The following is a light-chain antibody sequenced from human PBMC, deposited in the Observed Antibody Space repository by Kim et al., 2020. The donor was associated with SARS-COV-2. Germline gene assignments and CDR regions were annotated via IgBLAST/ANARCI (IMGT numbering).Light chain of an antibody. Sequence: ASVGDRVTITCQASQDISNYFNWYQQKPGKAPKLLIYDASNLETGVPSRFSGSGSGTDFTFTISSLQPEDIATYYCQQYDNLLMYTFGQGTKLEIK. CDR3: QQYDNLLMYT. CDR2: DAS. CDR1: QDISNY. V-gene: IGKV1-33*01. J-gene: IGKJ2*01.